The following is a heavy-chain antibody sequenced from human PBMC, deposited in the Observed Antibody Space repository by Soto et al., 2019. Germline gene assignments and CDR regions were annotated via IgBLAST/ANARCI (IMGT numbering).Heavy chain of an antibody. CDR1: GYTFTSYG. V-gene: IGHV1-18*01. CDR2: ISAYNGNT. CDR3: ARDRDYSSSWPTGGWFDA. Sequence: GASVKVSCKASGYTFTSYGISWVRQAPGQGLEWMGWISAYNGNTNYAQKLQGRVTMTTDTSTSTAYMELRSLGSDDTAVYYCARDRDYSSSWPTGGWFDAWGQGTLVTVCS. J-gene: IGHJ5*02. D-gene: IGHD6-13*01.